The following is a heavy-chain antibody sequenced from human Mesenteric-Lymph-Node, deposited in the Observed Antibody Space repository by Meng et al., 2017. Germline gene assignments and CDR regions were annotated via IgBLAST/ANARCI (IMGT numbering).Heavy chain of an antibody. J-gene: IGHJ4*02. V-gene: IGHV1-3*01. D-gene: IGHD4/OR15-4a*01. CDR2: INAGNGNT. CDR1: GYTFSTSF. Sequence: QVLVLSAGSEVQTPVASVKVSCKASGYTFSTSFIHWVRQAPGQRLEWMAWINAGNGNTGYSQKFQGRVTITRDTAATTAYMELSSLRSEDTAVYYCARVESGTISFDSWGQGTLVTVSS. CDR3: ARVESGTISFDS.